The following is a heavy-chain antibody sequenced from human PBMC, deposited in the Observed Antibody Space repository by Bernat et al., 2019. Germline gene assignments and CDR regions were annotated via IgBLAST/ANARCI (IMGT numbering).Heavy chain of an antibody. D-gene: IGHD3-3*01. CDR1: GYSFTSYW. V-gene: IGHV5-10-1*03. CDR2: IDPSDSYT. Sequence: EVQLVQSGAEVKKPGESLRISCKGSGYSFTSYWISWVRQMPGKGLEWMGRIDPSDSYTNYSPSFQGHVTISADKSISNAYLQWSSLKASDTAMYYCARHGRAWDTIFGVVNTYYYYYYMDVWGKGTTVTVSS. CDR3: ARHGRAWDTIFGVVNTYYYYYYMDV. J-gene: IGHJ6*03.